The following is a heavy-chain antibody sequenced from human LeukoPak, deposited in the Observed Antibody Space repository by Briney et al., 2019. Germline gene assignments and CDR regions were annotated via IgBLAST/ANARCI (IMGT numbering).Heavy chain of an antibody. V-gene: IGHV4-38-2*02. CDR1: HYSISSGFY. D-gene: IGHD5-12*01. CDR3: ARLSYGYDPYYFDC. CDR2: IDHRST. Sequence: PSETLSLTCTVSHYSISSGFYWGWIRQSPGRGLELIGAIDHRSTYYNPSLKSRVTISVDTSKNQFSLNVNSLTAADTAIYYSARLSYGYDPYYFDCWGQGTLVTVAS. J-gene: IGHJ4*02.